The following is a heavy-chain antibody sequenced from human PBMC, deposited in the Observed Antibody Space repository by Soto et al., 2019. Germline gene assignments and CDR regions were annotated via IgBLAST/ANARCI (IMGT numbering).Heavy chain of an antibody. Sequence: QVQLVQSGAEVKKPGASVKVSCKASGYTFTSYDINWVRQATGQGLEWMGWMNPNSGNTGYAQKFQGRVTMTRNTSXSXXYMELSSLRSEDTAVYYCAREWVTTLLDYYYGMDVWGQGTTVTVSS. V-gene: IGHV1-8*01. CDR2: MNPNSGNT. J-gene: IGHJ6*02. CDR1: GYTFTSYD. D-gene: IGHD4-4*01. CDR3: AREWVTTLLDYYYGMDV.